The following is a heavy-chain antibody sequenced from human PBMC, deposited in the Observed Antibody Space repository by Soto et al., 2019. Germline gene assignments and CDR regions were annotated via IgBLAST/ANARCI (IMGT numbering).Heavy chain of an antibody. J-gene: IGHJ6*03. V-gene: IGHV3-23*01. CDR1: GLPFSSYA. Sequence: ESGGGLAQPRGSLRLSCAASGLPFSSYAMNWVRQAPGTGLEWVSATSGSGANTYYADSVKGRFTISRDNSKNPLFLQMDGLRAEDTAVYYCAKGSSSSRYLADYFYCMDVWGKGTTVTVSS. CDR3: AKGSSSSRYLADYFYCMDV. CDR2: TSGSGANT. D-gene: IGHD2-2*01.